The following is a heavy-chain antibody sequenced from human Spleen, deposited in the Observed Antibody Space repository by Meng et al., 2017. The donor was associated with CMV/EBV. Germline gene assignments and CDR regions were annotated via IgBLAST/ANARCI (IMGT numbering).Heavy chain of an antibody. CDR3: ARGGRLLRGHFDY. CDR1: GFTFSNYW. V-gene: IGHV3-74*01. J-gene: IGHJ4*02. Sequence: ASGFTFSNYWMHWVRQAPGKGLVWVSRINSDGSSTSYADSVKGRFTISRDNAKNTLYLQMNSLRAEDTAVYFCARGGRLLRGHFDYWGQGTLVTVSS. D-gene: IGHD3-22*01. CDR2: INSDGSST.